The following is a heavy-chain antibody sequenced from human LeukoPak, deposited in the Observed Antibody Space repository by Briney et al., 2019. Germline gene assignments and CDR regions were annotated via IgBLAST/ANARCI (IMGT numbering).Heavy chain of an antibody. CDR2: IYYSGST. CDR1: GGSISSSGYY. Sequence: SETLSLTCTVSGGSISSSGYYWGWLRRPPGKGLEWIGSIYYSGSTYYNPSLKSRVTISVDTSKNQFSLKLTSVTAADTAVYYCASVVVTVLNWFDPWGQGALVTVSS. D-gene: IGHD2-21*02. J-gene: IGHJ5*02. V-gene: IGHV4-39*07. CDR3: ASVVVTVLNWFDP.